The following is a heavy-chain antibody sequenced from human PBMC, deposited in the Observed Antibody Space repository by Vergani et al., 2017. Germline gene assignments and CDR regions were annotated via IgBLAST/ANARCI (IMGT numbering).Heavy chain of an antibody. J-gene: IGHJ5*02. V-gene: IGHV4-59*01. CDR2: IYYSGST. CDR3: ARESYSSSSGVDP. D-gene: IGHD6-6*01. CDR1: GGSISSYY. Sequence: QVQLQESGPGLVKPSETLSLTCTVSGGSISSYYWSWIRQPPGKGLEWIGYIYYSGSTNYNPSLKSRVTISVDTSKNQFSLKLSSVTAADTAVYYCARESYSSSSGVDPWGQGTLVTVSS.